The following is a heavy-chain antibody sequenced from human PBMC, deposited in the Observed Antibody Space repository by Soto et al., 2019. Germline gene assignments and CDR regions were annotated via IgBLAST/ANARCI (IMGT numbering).Heavy chain of an antibody. V-gene: IGHV4-59*11. Sequence: QVQLQESGPGLVKPSETLSLTCTVSGASISTQSWNWIRQAPGMGLEWIGYLYYSGTTNYNPSLKGRVTISADTSKNQVSLKLTSVTAADTAVYFCARGLSWSPYFESWGQGILVTVSS. CDR2: LYYSGTT. CDR3: ARGLSWSPYFES. D-gene: IGHD3-3*01. CDR1: GASISTQS. J-gene: IGHJ4*02.